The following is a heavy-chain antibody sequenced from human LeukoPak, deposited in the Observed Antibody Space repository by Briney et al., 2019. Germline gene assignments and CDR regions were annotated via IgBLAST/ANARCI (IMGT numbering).Heavy chain of an antibody. J-gene: IGHJ5*02. CDR2: IHTSGDT. D-gene: IGHD4-17*01. CDR3: IVFGDSNH. V-gene: IGHV3-53*01. Sequence: PGGSLRLSCAASGLTGSHNYVSWVRQAPGKGLEWVSAIHTSGDTCYADSVKGRFTISRDTSKNTLYLQINSLRVEDTAVYYCIVFGDSNHWGQGTLVTLSS. CDR1: GLTGSHNY.